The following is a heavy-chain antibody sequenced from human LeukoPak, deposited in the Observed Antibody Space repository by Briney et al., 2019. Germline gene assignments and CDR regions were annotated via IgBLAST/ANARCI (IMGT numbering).Heavy chain of an antibody. J-gene: IGHJ4*02. CDR2: VIPIFGTA. CDR1: GGTVSSYA. CDR3: ARDLTGYSSGWYYFDY. V-gene: IGHV1-69*06. D-gene: IGHD6-19*01. Sequence: ASVKVSCKASGGTVSSYAISWVRQAPGQGLEWMGGVIPIFGTANYAQKFQGRVTITADKSTSTAYMELSSLRSEDTAVYYCARDLTGYSSGWYYFDYWGQGTLVTVSS.